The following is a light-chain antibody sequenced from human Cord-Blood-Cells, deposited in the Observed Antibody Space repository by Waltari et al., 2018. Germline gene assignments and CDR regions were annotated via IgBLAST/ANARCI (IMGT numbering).Light chain of an antibody. Sequence: QSALTQPASVSGSPGQSITISCTGTSSDVGGYNYVSWYQQHPGKAPKLMIYDVSNRPSGVSKRFSGSESGNTASLTISGLQAEDEADYYCSSYTSSSTWVFGGGTKLTVL. CDR3: SSYTSSSTWV. CDR1: SSDVGGYNY. CDR2: DVS. J-gene: IGLJ3*02. V-gene: IGLV2-14*03.